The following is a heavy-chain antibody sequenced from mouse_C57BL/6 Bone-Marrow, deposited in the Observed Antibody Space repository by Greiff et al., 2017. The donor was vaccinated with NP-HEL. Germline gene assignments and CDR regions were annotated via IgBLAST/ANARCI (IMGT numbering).Heavy chain of an antibody. CDR3: ARGGSYVYFDY. CDR2: IYPGGGYT. D-gene: IGHD1-1*02. Sequence: QVQLKESGAELVRPGTSVKMSCKASGYTFTNYWIGWAKQRPGHGLEWIGDIYPGGGYTNYNEKFKGKATLTADKSSSTAYMQFSSLTSEDSAIYYCARGGSYVYFDYWGQGTTLTVSS. V-gene: IGHV1-63*01. CDR1: GYTFTNYW. J-gene: IGHJ2*01.